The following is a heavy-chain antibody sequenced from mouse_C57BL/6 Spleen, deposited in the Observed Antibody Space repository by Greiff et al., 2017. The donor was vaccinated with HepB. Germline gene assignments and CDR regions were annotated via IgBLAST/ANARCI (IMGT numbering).Heavy chain of an antibody. V-gene: IGHV1-64*01. D-gene: IGHD2-12*01. CDR3: ARGAVTTVRAWFAY. J-gene: IGHJ3*01. CDR2: IHPNSGST. CDR1: GYTFTSYW. Sequence: QVQLQQPGAELVKPGASVKLSCKASGYTFTSYWMHWVKQRPGQGLEWIGMIHPNSGSTNYNEKFKSKATLTVDKSSSTAYMQLSSLTSEDSAVYYCARGAVTTVRAWFAYWGQGTLVTVSA.